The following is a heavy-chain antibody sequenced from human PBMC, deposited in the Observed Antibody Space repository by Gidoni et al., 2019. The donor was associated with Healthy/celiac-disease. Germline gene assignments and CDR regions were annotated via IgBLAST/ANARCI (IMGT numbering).Heavy chain of an antibody. CDR1: GGSISSSSYS. J-gene: IGHJ6*02. Sequence: QLQLQESGPGLVKPSETLSLTCTVSGGSISSSSYSWGWIRQPPGKGLEWIGSIYYRGSTYYNPSLKSRVTISVDTSKNQFSLKLSSVTAADTAVYYCARRKLIWWEPHADYYGMDVWGQGTTVTVSS. V-gene: IGHV4-39*01. D-gene: IGHD1-26*01. CDR3: ARRKLIWWEPHADYYGMDV. CDR2: IYYRGST.